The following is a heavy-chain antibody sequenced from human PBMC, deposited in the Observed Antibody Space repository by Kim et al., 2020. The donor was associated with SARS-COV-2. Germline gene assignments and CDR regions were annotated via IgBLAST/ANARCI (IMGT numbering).Heavy chain of an antibody. D-gene: IGHD6-19*01. CDR1: GFTFSSYS. Sequence: GGSLRLSCAASGFTFSSYSMNWVRQAPGKGLEWVSYISSSSSTIYYADSVKGRFTISRDNAKNSLYLQMNSLRDEDTAVYYCARMPGIAVAGTLYYYYYYGMDVWGQGTTVTVSS. CDR2: ISSSSSTI. J-gene: IGHJ6*02. V-gene: IGHV3-48*02. CDR3: ARMPGIAVAGTLYYYYYYGMDV.